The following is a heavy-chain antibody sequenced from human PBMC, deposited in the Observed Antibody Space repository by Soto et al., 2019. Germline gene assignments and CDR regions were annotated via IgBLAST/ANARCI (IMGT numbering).Heavy chain of an antibody. CDR1: GFAFSNAW. D-gene: IGHD3-22*01. CDR3: SSRKDYYDSSGHDY. CDR2: IKSEADGGTT. V-gene: IGHV3-15*06. J-gene: IGHJ4*02. Sequence: EVQLVESGGGLVKPRGSLRLSCAASGFAFSNAWMSWVRQAPGKGLEWVGHIKSEADGGTTHYIAPVRGRFFISRDDSKDTLFLQMDSLKTEDTAIYYCSSRKDYYDSSGHDYWGQGALVTVSS.